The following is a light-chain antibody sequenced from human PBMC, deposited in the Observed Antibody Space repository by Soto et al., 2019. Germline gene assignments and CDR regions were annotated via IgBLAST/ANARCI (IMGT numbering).Light chain of an antibody. V-gene: IGKV3-15*01. CDR1: QSVSSN. J-gene: IGKJ5*01. CDR2: GAF. Sequence: EVVATQSLATVSVSPWEGATLSSRASQSVSSNLAWYQQKPGQAPRLLIHGAFTRATGIPARFSASGSGTEFTLTISSLQSEDFAVFYCQQYNQWPITFGQGTRLETK. CDR3: QQYNQWPIT.